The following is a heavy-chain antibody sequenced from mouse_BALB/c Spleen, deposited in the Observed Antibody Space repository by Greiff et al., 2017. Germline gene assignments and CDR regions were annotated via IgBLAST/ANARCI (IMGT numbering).Heavy chain of an antibody. J-gene: IGHJ1*01. CDR2: IYPGGGYT. D-gene: IGHD1-1*01. CDR3: ARDYGSSYWYFDV. CDR1: GYTFTNYW. Sequence: QVQLKESGAELVRPGTSVKISCKASGYTFTNYWLGWVKQRPGHGLEWIGAIYPGGGYTNYNEKVKGKATLTADTSSSTAYMQLSSLTSEDSAVYFCARDYGSSYWYFDVWGAGTTVTVSS. V-gene: IGHV1-63*02.